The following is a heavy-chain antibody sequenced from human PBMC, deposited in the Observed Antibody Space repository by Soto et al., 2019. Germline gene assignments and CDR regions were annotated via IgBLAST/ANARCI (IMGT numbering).Heavy chain of an antibody. Sequence: EVQLVESGGGLVQPGGSLKLSCAASGFTFSGSAMHWVRQASGKGLEWVGRIRSKANSYATAYAASVKGRFTISRDDSKNTAYLQMNSLKTGDTAVYYCTRDVEYCSSTSCYTGGFDYWGQGTLVTVSS. CDR2: IRSKANSYAT. D-gene: IGHD2-2*02. CDR3: TRDVEYCSSTSCYTGGFDY. V-gene: IGHV3-73*02. CDR1: GFTFSGSA. J-gene: IGHJ4*02.